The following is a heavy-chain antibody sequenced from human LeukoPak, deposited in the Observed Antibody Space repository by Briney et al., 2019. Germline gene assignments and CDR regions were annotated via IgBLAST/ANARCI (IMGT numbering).Heavy chain of an antibody. V-gene: IGHV3-21*01. CDR1: GCTVSIYT. Sequence: AESLMRSWAASGCTVSIYTMNLFRQAPGKGLEWVSSITSSSSHIYYADSVKGRFTISRDNAKNSLFLQMNSLRAEDTAVYYCARLRGYYFDYWGQGTLVTVPS. CDR2: ITSSSSHI. D-gene: IGHD3-22*01. CDR3: ARLRGYYFDY. J-gene: IGHJ4*02.